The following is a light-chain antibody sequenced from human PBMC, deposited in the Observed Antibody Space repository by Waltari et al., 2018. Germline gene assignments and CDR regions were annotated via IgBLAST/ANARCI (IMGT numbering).Light chain of an antibody. V-gene: IGKV4-1*01. Sequence: CRSSQSVLDDSNNKNYVAWYQQKPGQPPKLLIYWASTRESGVPDRISGSESGTEFTLTVSSLQAGDVALYYCQQYYSTPYTFGQGTKVEI. CDR3: QQYYSTPYT. CDR1: QSVLDDSNNKNY. J-gene: IGKJ2*01. CDR2: WAS.